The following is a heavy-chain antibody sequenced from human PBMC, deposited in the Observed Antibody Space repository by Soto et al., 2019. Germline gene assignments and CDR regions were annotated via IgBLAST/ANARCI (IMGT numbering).Heavy chain of an antibody. CDR1: GFTFSSYA. CDR2: ISYDGRNK. J-gene: IGHJ3*02. Sequence: QVQLVESGGGVVQPGRSLRLSCAASGFTFSSYAMHWVRQAPGKGLEWVAVISYDGRNKFYADSVKGRFTISRDNSKNTLDLQMNSLTAEDTAVYYCASVLAATVTDVGAFDIWGQGTMVTVSS. D-gene: IGHD4-17*01. CDR3: ASVLAATVTDVGAFDI. V-gene: IGHV3-30-3*01.